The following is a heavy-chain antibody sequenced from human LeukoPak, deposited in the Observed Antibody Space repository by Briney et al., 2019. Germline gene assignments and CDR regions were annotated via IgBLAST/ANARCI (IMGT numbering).Heavy chain of an antibody. D-gene: IGHD1-7*01. CDR1: GGTFSSYT. V-gene: IGHV1-69*04. Sequence: ASVKVSCKASGGTFSSYTISWVRQAPGQGLEWMGRIIPTLGIANYAQKFQGRVTITADKSTSTAYMELSSLRSEDTAVYYCARDAPAGTTSAFDIWGQGTMVTASS. J-gene: IGHJ3*02. CDR3: ARDAPAGTTSAFDI. CDR2: IIPTLGIA.